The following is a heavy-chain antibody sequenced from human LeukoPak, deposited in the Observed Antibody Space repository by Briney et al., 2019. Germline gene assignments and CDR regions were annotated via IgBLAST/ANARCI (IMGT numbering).Heavy chain of an antibody. CDR2: VYSSGTA. CDR3: ASTGQIGVFDF. CDR1: GDSNSVHY. D-gene: IGHD3-10*01. J-gene: IGHJ4*02. V-gene: IGHV4-59*11. Sequence: SETLSLTCTGSGDSNSVHYWSWIRLPPGKGPEWIGYVYSSGTANYNPSLNSRASISIDTSKNQFSLRLTSVTAADSAVYYCASTGQIGVFDFWGQGTLVTVSS.